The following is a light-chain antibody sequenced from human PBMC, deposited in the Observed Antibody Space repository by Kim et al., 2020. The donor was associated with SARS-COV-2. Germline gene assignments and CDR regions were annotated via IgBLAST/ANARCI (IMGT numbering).Light chain of an antibody. J-gene: IGLJ3*02. V-gene: IGLV3-19*01. CDR3: NSRDSSGNPSYWV. Sequence: SSELTQDPAVSVALGQTVRITCQGDSLRSYYASWYQQKPGQAPVLVIYGKNNRPSGIPDRFSGSSSGNTASSTITGAQAEDEADYYCNSRDSSGNPSYWV. CDR1: SLRSYY. CDR2: GKN.